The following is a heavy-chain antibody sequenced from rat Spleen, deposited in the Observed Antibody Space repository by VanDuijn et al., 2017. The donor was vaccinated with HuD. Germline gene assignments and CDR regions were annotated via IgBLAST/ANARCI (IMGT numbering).Heavy chain of an antibody. CDR1: GFTFNNYW. J-gene: IGHJ2*01. Sequence: EVQLVESGGGLVQPGRSLKLSCVASGFTFNNYWMTWIRQAPGKGLEWVTLISYDGSATYYRDSVKGRFTISRDDAKSTLYLQMDSLRSEDTATYYCARQWDYWGQGVMVTVSS. CDR2: ISYDGSAT. CDR3: ARQWDY. V-gene: IGHV5-31*01.